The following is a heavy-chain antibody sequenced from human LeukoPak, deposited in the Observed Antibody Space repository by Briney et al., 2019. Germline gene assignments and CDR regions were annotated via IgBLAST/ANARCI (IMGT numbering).Heavy chain of an antibody. CDR1: GGSFSGYY. V-gene: IGHV4-34*01. CDR2: INHSGST. D-gene: IGHD2-15*01. J-gene: IGHJ4*02. Sequence: SETLSLTCAVYGGSFSGYYRSWIRQPPGKGLEWIGEINHSGSTNYNPSLKSRVTISVDTSKNQFSLKLSSMTAADTAVYYCARLVVVAAPVDYWGQGTLVTVSS. CDR3: ARLVVVAAPVDY.